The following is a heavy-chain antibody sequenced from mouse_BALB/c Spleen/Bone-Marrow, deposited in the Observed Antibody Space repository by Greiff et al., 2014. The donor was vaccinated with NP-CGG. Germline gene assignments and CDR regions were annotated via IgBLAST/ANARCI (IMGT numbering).Heavy chain of an antibody. CDR3: ARIYYGYEFTY. Sequence: EVQLQQSGPELLKPGASVKMSCKASGYAFTDYNMHWVKQSHGKSLEWIGYIYPYNGVTAYNQKFKSKATLTVDNSSSTAYMEFRSLTSEDSAVYYCARIYYGYEFTYWGQGTLVTVSA. V-gene: IGHV1S29*02. CDR2: IYPYNGVT. J-gene: IGHJ3*01. D-gene: IGHD2-2*01. CDR1: GYAFTDYN.